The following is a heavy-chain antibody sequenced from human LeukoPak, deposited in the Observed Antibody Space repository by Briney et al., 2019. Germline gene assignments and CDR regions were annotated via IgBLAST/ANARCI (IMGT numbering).Heavy chain of an antibody. Sequence: GGSLRLSCAASGFTFSSYGMHWVRQAPGKGLEWVAVISYDGSNKYYADSVKGRFTISRDNSKNTLHLQMNSLRAEDTAVYYCAKDRGSSGYLFDYWGQGTLVTVSS. V-gene: IGHV3-30*18. D-gene: IGHD3-22*01. CDR1: GFTFSSYG. J-gene: IGHJ4*02. CDR3: AKDRGSSGYLFDY. CDR2: ISYDGSNK.